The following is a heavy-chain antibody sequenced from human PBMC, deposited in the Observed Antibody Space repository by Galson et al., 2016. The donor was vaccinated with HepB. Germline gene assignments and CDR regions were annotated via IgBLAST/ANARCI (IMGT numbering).Heavy chain of an antibody. J-gene: IGHJ4*02. CDR1: GYTFIDYH. D-gene: IGHD7-27*01. V-gene: IGHV1-2*04. Sequence: SVKVSCKASGYTFIDYHIHWVRQAPGQGLEWMGWINPNTGGTNYAQKFKGWVTMTRDTSISTAYMDLNRLRSDGTAVYYCARGELTGEADLDYRGQGTLVTVSS. CDR2: INPNTGGT. CDR3: ARGELTGEADLDY.